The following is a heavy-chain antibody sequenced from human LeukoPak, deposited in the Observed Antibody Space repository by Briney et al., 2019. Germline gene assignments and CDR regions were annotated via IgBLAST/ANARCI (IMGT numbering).Heavy chain of an antibody. CDR3: AKVGDSSGYYYYFDY. J-gene: IGHJ4*02. V-gene: IGHV3-9*01. CDR1: GFTFDDYA. D-gene: IGHD3-22*01. CDR2: ISWNSVSI. Sequence: GGSLRLSCAASGFTFDDYAMDSVRQAPGKGLEWVSGISWNSVSIGYADSVKGRFTISRDNAKNSLYLQMNSLRAEDTAFYYCAKVGDSSGYYYYFDYWGQGTLVTVSS.